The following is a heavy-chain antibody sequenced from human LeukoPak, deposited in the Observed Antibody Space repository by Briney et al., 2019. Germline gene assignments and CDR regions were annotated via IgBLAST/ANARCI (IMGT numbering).Heavy chain of an antibody. CDR2: ISRSGSTI. J-gene: IGHJ6*02. D-gene: IGHD2-15*01. CDR1: GFTFSDYY. CDR3: ARGAFQCSGGSCYTGGADNYYYYYYGMDV. V-gene: IGHV3-11*01. Sequence: GGSLRLSCAASGFTFSDYYMSWIRQAPGKGLEWVSYISRSGSTIYYADSVKGRFTISRDNAKNSLYLQMNSLRAEDTAVYYCARGAFQCSGGSCYTGGADNYYYYYYGMDVWGQGTTVTVSS.